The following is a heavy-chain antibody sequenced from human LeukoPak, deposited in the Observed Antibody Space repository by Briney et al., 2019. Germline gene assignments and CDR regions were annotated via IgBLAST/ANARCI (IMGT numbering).Heavy chain of an antibody. V-gene: IGHV4-61*01. Sequence: SETLSLTCTVSGVSVSSGSNYWSWIRQPPGKGLEWIGYIYSSGSTDYNPSLKSRVTISVDTAKNQFSLKLSSVTAADTAMYYCVRDYHYYFGSGSCNWFDPWGQGALVTVSS. CDR1: GVSVSSGSNY. CDR3: VRDYHYYFGSGSCNWFDP. D-gene: IGHD3-10*01. J-gene: IGHJ5*02. CDR2: IYSSGST.